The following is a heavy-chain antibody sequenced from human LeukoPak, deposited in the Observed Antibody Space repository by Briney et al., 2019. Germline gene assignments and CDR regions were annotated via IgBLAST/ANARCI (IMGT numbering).Heavy chain of an antibody. J-gene: IGHJ6*02. CDR1: GFTFSSYS. V-gene: IGHV3-21*01. CDR3: AGLGYRYYYGMDV. D-gene: IGHD3-3*01. CDR2: ISSSSSYI. Sequence: GGSLRLSCAASGFTFSSYSMNWVRQAPGKGLEWVSSISSSSSYIYYADSVKGRFTISRDNAKNSLYLQMNSLRAEDTAVYYCAGLGYRYYYGMDVWGQGTTVTVSS.